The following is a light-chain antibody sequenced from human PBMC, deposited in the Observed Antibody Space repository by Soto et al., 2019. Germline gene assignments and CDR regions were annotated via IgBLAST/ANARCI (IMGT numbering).Light chain of an antibody. CDR1: QSISSW. V-gene: IGKV1-5*01. CDR3: QQYNSYSKT. CDR2: DAS. J-gene: IGKJ1*01. Sequence: DIQMTQSASTLSVSFGDRVTITCGASQSISSWLAWYQQKPGKAPKLLIYDASSLESGVPSRFSGSGYGTEFNLTISSLQTDDFATYYCQQYNSYSKTFGQGTKVDIK.